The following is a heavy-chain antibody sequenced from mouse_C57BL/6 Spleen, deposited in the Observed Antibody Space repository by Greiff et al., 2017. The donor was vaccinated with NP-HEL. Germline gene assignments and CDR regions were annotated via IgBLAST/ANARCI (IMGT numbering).Heavy chain of an antibody. CDR2: INYDGSST. Sequence: EVMLVESEGGLVQPGSSMKLSCTASGFTFSDYYMAWVRQVPEKGLEWVANINYDGSSTYYLDSLKSRFIISRDNAKNILYLQMSSLKSEDTATYYCATYPRGYFDVWGTGTTVTVSS. J-gene: IGHJ1*03. CDR3: ATYPRGYFDV. V-gene: IGHV5-16*01. CDR1: GFTFSDYY. D-gene: IGHD2-10*01.